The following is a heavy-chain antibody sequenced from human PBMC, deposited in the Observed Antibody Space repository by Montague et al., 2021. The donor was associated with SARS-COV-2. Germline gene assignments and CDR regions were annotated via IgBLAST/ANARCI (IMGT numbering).Heavy chain of an antibody. Sequence: SETLSLTCTVSGVVELRRRSEEHTSELQSHEQLVCRLLLEKKKNYNPSLKSRVTISVDTSKNQFSLKLSSVTAADTAVYYCASSSGYSYGYYFDYWGQGTLVTVSS. V-gene: IGHV4-61*01. CDR2: LLEKKK. CDR3: ASSSGYSYGYYFDY. J-gene: IGHJ4*02. D-gene: IGHD5-18*01. CDR1: GVVELRRRS.